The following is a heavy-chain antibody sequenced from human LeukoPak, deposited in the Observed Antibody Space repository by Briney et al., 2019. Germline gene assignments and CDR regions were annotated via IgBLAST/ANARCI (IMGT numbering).Heavy chain of an antibody. V-gene: IGHV1-2*02. CDR2: INPNSGGT. CDR3: ARRNVPGIAVAGTMIDAFDI. D-gene: IGHD6-19*01. Sequence: ASVTVSFKASGYTFTGYYMHWVRQAPGQGLEWMGWINPNSGGTNYAQKFQGRVTMTRDTSISTAYMELSRLRSDDTAVYYCARRNVPGIAVAGTMIDAFDIGGQGTMVTVS. CDR1: GYTFTGYY. J-gene: IGHJ3*02.